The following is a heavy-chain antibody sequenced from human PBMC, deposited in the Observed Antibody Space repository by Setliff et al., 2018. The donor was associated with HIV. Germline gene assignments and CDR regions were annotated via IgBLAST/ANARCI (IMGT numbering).Heavy chain of an antibody. CDR3: ARLFQWMSYSFDI. V-gene: IGHV4-39*01. CDR1: GGSISTSSYY. J-gene: IGHJ3*02. CDR2: IKSSGNT. D-gene: IGHD2-21*01. Sequence: SETLSLTCTVSGGSISTSSYYWGWVRQPPGKGLEWIGSIKSSGNTYHSPSLKNRVSMTVDTSNNQFSLKLSSVTAADTGVYYCARLFQWMSYSFDIWGQGTTVTVSS.